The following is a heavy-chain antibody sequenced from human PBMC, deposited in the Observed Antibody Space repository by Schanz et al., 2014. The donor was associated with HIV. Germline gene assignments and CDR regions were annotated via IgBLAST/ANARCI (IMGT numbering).Heavy chain of an antibody. J-gene: IGHJ5*02. Sequence: QVHLVQSGAEVKKPGSSVKVSCKASGGIFSYHAINWGRQATGQGLEWMGWMNPNSGHTGYAQKFQGRVDMTRTTSISTAYMELRGLTSEDTAVYFCARARAKIEGRPVGNWFDPWGQGTLVTVSS. CDR3: ARARAKIEGRPVGNWFDP. CDR1: GGIFSYHA. CDR2: MNPNSGHT. V-gene: IGHV1-8*02. D-gene: IGHD6-6*01.